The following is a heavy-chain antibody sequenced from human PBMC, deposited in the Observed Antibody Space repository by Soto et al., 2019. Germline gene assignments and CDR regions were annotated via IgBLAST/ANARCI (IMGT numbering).Heavy chain of an antibody. CDR2: IYPGDSDT. CDR3: ARVDTAMVLPYYFGMDV. CDR1: GYSFTSYW. V-gene: IGHV5-51*01. D-gene: IGHD5-18*01. Sequence: PGESLKISCQGSGYSFTSYWIAWVRQMPGKGLEWMGNIYPGDSDTTYSPSFQGQVTISVDKSIRTAYLQWSSLKASDTAMYYCARVDTAMVLPYYFGMDVWGQRTTVTVSS. J-gene: IGHJ6*02.